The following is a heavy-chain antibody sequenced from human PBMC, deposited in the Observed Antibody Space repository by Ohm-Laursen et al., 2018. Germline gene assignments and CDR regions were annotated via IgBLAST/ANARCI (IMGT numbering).Heavy chain of an antibody. V-gene: IGHV1-2*02. CDR1: GYTFTGYY. CDR3: ARDHLGYYYDSSGYRWFDP. Sequence: ASVKVSCKASGYTFTGYYMHWVRQAPGQGLEWMGWINPNSGGTNYAQKFQGRVTMTRDTSISTAYKELSRLRSDDTAVYYCARDHLGYYYDSSGYRWFDPWGQGTLVTVSS. J-gene: IGHJ5*02. D-gene: IGHD3-22*01. CDR2: INPNSGGT.